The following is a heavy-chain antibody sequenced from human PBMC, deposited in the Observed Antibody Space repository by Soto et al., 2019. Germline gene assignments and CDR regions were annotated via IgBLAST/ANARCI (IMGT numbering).Heavy chain of an antibody. Sequence: ASVKVSWKTSGYTLTSYGLHWVRQAPGQSLEWMGWIDGGNSKTKYSQKFQDRFTFTRDSFANTAYMEVSSLTSEDSAIYYCALASNWDGYFEYWRRGTLVTVS. D-gene: IGHD7-27*01. CDR3: ALASNWDGYFEY. CDR2: IDGGNSKT. V-gene: IGHV1-3*01. CDR1: GYTLTSYG. J-gene: IGHJ4*01.